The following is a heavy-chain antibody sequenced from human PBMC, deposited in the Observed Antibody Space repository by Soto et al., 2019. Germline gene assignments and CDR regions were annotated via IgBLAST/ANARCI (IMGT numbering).Heavy chain of an antibody. CDR3: ARVRWSTGHFDY. V-gene: IGHV3-21*01. J-gene: IGHJ4*02. CDR1: GFTFSIYS. CDR2: ISSSSSYI. Sequence: WGSLRVSCASSGFTFSIYSMNWVRQAPGKGLEWVSSISSSSSYIYYADSVKGRFTISRDNAKNSLYLQMNSLRAEDTAVYYCARVRWSTGHFDYWGQGTLVTVSS. D-gene: IGHD2-8*02.